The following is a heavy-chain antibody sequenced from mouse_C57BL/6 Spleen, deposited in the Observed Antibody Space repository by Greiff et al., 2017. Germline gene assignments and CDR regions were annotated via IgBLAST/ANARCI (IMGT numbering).Heavy chain of an antibody. Sequence: EVHLVESGGGLVQPGGSMKLSCVASGFTFSNYWMNWVRQSPEKGLEWVAQIRLKSDNYATHYAESVKGRFTISRDDSKSSVYLQMNNLGAEDTGIYYCTSWDVGAYWGQGTLVTVSA. CDR3: TSWDVGAY. J-gene: IGHJ3*01. CDR1: GFTFSNYW. D-gene: IGHD4-1*01. V-gene: IGHV6-3*01. CDR2: IRLKSDNYAT.